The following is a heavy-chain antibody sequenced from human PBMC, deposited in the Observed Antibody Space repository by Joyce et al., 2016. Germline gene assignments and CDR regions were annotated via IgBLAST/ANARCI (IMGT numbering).Heavy chain of an antibody. CDR1: GFTFSSYV. V-gene: IGHV3-23*01. J-gene: IGHJ4*02. Sequence: EVQLLESGGGLIQPGGSLRLSCAVSGFTFSSYVMSWVRQAPGKGLEWVSALSGSGDRTYYADSVKGRFTISRDNSKNTLYLQMNSLRAEDTAVYSCAKAGYYGPYYFDYWGQGTLVTVSS. CDR3: AKAGYYGPYYFDY. D-gene: IGHD1-26*01. CDR2: LSGSGDRT.